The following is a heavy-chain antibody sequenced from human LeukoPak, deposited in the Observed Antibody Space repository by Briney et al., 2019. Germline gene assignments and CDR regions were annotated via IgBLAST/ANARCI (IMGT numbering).Heavy chain of an antibody. CDR2: MPYDGGDK. D-gene: IGHD3-16*01. Sequence: GGSLRLSCVGSGFSFSNSGMHWVRQAPGKGLEWVAFMPYDGGDKYYADSVKGRSTISRDNSKNTLYLQMDSLRSEGTAVYYCARLGYWGQGTLVTVSS. J-gene: IGHJ4*02. CDR3: ARLGY. CDR1: GFSFSNSG. V-gene: IGHV3-30*02.